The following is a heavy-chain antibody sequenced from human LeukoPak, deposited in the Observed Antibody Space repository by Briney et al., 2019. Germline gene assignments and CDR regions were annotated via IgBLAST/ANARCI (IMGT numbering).Heavy chain of an antibody. D-gene: IGHD6-13*01. V-gene: IGHV3-53*05. Sequence: GGSLRLSCAVSGFTVSSNYMSWVRQAPGKGLEWVSVLYNGGNTYYADSVKGRFTVSRDNSKNTLYLQMNSLRPEDTAVYYCAKGESTAAGLPSDDYWGQGTLVTVSS. J-gene: IGHJ4*02. CDR1: GFTVSSNY. CDR3: AKGESTAAGLPSDDY. CDR2: LYNGGNT.